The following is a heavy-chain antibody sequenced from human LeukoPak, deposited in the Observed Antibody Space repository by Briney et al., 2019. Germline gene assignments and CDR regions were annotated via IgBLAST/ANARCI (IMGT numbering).Heavy chain of an antibody. CDR1: GYTFTGYY. Sequence: ASVTVSCTASGYTFTGYYMHWVRQAPGQGLEWMGWINPNSGGTNYAQKFQGRVTMTRDTSISTAYMELSRLRSDDTAVYYCARDSGSYPAFDYWGQGTLVTVSS. D-gene: IGHD1-26*01. J-gene: IGHJ4*02. V-gene: IGHV1-2*02. CDR2: INPNSGGT. CDR3: ARDSGSYPAFDY.